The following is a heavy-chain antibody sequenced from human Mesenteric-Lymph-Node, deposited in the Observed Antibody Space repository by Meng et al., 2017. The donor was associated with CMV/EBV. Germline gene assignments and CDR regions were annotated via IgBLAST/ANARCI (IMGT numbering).Heavy chain of an antibody. V-gene: IGHV3-7*03. D-gene: IGHD1-14*01. J-gene: IGHJ4*02. CDR2: INQDGRIK. CDR1: GFTFSTYW. CDR3: ATPPARMLDY. Sequence: GESLKISCVASGFTFSTYWMTWVRQVPGKGLEWVANINQDGRIKQYVGSVEGRFTISRDNAKNSLFLQMNILRAEDTAIYYCATPPARMLDYWGQGELVTVSS.